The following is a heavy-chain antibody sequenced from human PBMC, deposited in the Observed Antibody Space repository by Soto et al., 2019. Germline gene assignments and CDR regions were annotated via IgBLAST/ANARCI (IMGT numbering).Heavy chain of an antibody. Sequence: GASVKVSCKASGYTFTSYGISWVRQAPGQGLKWMGWISAYNGNTNYAQKLQGRVTMTTDTSTSTAYMELRSLRSDDTAVYYCARVYSSGWLYYFDYWGQGTLVTVSS. CDR2: ISAYNGNT. CDR3: ARVYSSGWLYYFDY. CDR1: GYTFTSYG. V-gene: IGHV1-18*01. D-gene: IGHD6-19*01. J-gene: IGHJ4*02.